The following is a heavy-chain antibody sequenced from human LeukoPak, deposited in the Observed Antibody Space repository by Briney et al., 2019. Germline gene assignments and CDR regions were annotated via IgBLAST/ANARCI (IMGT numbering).Heavy chain of an antibody. CDR2: IYSGGST. CDR3: ARGVGGYCSSVTCCNGWFDP. D-gene: IGHD2-2*01. Sequence: GGSLRLSCAASGFTVNSNYMTWVRQAPGKGLEWVSVIYSGGSTYYADSVKGRFTISRDNSKNTVYLQMNSLRAEDTAVYYCARGVGGYCSSVTCCNGWFDPWGQGTLVTVSS. J-gene: IGHJ5*02. V-gene: IGHV3-53*01. CDR1: GFTVNSNY.